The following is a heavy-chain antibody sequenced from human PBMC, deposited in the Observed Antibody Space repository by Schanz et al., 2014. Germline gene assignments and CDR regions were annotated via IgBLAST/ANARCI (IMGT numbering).Heavy chain of an antibody. CDR1: GFTFSSYA. CDR3: ARGGSGSHYRLDY. D-gene: IGHD1-26*01. Sequence: EVQLLESGGGLIQPGGSLRLSCAASGFTFSSYAMSWVRQAPGKGLEWVSTIGTSGGTNYAESVKGRFTISRDNSKNTVHLQMNSLRAEDTGLYFCARGGSGSHYRLDYWGQGTLVTVSS. V-gene: IGHV3-23*01. J-gene: IGHJ4*02. CDR2: IGTSGGT.